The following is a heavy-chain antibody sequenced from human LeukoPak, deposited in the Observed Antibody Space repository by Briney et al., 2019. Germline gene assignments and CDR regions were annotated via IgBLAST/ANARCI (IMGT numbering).Heavy chain of an antibody. V-gene: IGHV4-38-2*01. D-gene: IGHD1-26*01. CDR1: GYSISSGYY. J-gene: IGHJ4*02. CDR3: ARFSGSYPFDY. CDR2: IYHSGST. Sequence: PSETLSLTCAVSGYSISSGYYWGWIRQPPGKGLEWIGSIYHSGSTYYNPSLKRRVTISVDTSKNQFSLKLSSVTAADTAVYYCARFSGSYPFDYWGQGTLVTVSS.